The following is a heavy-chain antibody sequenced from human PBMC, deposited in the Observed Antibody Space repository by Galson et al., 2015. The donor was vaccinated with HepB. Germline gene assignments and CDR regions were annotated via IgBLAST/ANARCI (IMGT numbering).Heavy chain of an antibody. CDR3: ARGGARFLEYYLDS. Sequence: SLRLSCAASGFTFSSYWMSWVRQAPGKGLEWVANIKQDGSEKYYVDSVKGRFTISRDNSKNTLYLQMNSLRADDTAVYYCARGGARFLEYYLDSWGQGTLVIVPS. D-gene: IGHD3-3*01. V-gene: IGHV3-7*04. CDR2: IKQDGSEK. J-gene: IGHJ4*02. CDR1: GFTFSSYW.